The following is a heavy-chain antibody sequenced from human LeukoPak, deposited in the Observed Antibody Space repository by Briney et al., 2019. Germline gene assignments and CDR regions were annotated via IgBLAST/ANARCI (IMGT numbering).Heavy chain of an antibody. CDR3: ARVPKDDAFDI. Sequence: SQTLSLTCTVSGGSISSGGYYWSWIRQPPGKGLEWIGEINHSGSTNYNPSLKSRVTISVDTSKNQFSLKLSSVTAADTAVYYCARVPKDDAFDIWGQGTMVTVSS. V-gene: IGHV4-30-2*01. CDR1: GGSISSGGYY. CDR2: INHSGST. J-gene: IGHJ3*02.